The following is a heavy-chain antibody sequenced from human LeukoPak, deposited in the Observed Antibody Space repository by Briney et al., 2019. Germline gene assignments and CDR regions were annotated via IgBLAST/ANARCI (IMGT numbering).Heavy chain of an antibody. CDR3: ATTKRYFDSVSGYYYYYGMDV. CDR1: GFTFSNYA. J-gene: IGHJ6*02. CDR2: ISGSGSST. Sequence: GSLRLSCAASGFTFSNYAMSWVRQAPGKGLEWVSAISGSGSSTYYADSVKGRFTISRDSSKNTLYLQMNSLRAEDTAVYYCATTKRYFDSVSGYYYYYGMDVWGQGTAVTVSS. V-gene: IGHV3-23*01. D-gene: IGHD3-9*01.